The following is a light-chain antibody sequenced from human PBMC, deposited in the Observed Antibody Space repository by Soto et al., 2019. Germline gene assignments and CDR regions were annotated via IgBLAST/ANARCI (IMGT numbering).Light chain of an antibody. CDR1: QSVSSN. J-gene: IGKJ1*01. CDR2: DAS. CDR3: QQYGSSRT. V-gene: IGKV3-20*01. Sequence: EIVMTQSPATLPVSPGERATLSCRASQSVSSNLAWYQQKPGQAPRFLIYDASNRATGIPARFSGSGSGTDFTLTISRLEPEDFAVYYCQQYGSSRTFGQGTKV.